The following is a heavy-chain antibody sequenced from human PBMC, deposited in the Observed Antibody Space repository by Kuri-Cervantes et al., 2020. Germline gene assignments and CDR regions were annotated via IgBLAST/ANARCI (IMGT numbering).Heavy chain of an antibody. J-gene: IGHJ6*03. CDR1: GGSISGHY. V-gene: IGHV4-59*11. CDR3: ARGQVVVPAAMAWRYYYYYMDV. Sequence: SETLSLTCAVSGGSISGHYWGWIRQPPGKGLEWIGYIHFSGSTSYNPSLKSRVTISVDTSKNQFSLKLSSVTAADTAVYYCARGQVVVPAAMAWRYYYYYMDVWGKGTTVTVSS. D-gene: IGHD2-2*01. CDR2: IHFSGST.